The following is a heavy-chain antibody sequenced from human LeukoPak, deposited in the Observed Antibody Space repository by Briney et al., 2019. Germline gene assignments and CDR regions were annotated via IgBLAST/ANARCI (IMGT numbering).Heavy chain of an antibody. CDR1: GGSISSYD. J-gene: IGHJ4*02. V-gene: IGHV4-59*08. CDR2: IYYSGST. CDR3: ARRTQNNYYDSSGYQTWFDY. D-gene: IGHD3-22*01. Sequence: SETLSLTCTVSGGSISSYDWSWIRQPPGKGLEWIGYIYYSGSTNYNPSLKSRVTISVDTSKNQFSLKLSSVTAADTAVYYCARRTQNNYYDSSGYQTWFDYWGQGTLVTVSS.